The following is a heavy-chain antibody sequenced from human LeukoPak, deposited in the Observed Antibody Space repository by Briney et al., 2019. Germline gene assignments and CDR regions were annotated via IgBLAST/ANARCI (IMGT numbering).Heavy chain of an antibody. J-gene: IGHJ4*02. CDR3: ARLGNGYNRYYFEY. CDR1: GCSISSSTYS. CDR2: IYYSGST. Sequence: SETLSLTCTVFGCSISSSTYSWGWIRQPPGKGLEWIGNIYYSGSTDYNPSLKSRVLIFVDTSKNQFSLKLRSVTAADTAVYYCARLGNGYNRYYFEYWGQGTLVTVSS. D-gene: IGHD5-24*01. V-gene: IGHV4-39*01.